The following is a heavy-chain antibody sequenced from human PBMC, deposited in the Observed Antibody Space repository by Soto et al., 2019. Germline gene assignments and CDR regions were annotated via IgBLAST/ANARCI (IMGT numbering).Heavy chain of an antibody. D-gene: IGHD3-3*01. J-gene: IGHJ5*02. CDR3: ARDSLFRFLEWLPYNWFAP. CDR2: ISAYNGNT. Sequence: ASVKVSCKASGYTFTSYGISWVRQAPGQGLEWMGWISAYNGNTNYAQKLQGRVTMTTDTSTSTAYMELRSLRSDDTAVYYCARDSLFRFLEWLPYNWFAPWGQGTLVTVSS. CDR1: GYTFTSYG. V-gene: IGHV1-18*01.